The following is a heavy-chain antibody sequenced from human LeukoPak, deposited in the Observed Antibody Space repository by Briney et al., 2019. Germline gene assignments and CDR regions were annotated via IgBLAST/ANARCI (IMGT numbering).Heavy chain of an antibody. Sequence: GASVKVSCKASGGTFSSYGISWVRQAPGQGLEWMGWISAYNGNTNYAQKLQGRVTMTTDTSTSTAYMELRSLRSDDTAVYYCARDLDIVATKETDYWGQGTLVTVSS. CDR2: ISAYNGNT. CDR1: GGTFSSYG. J-gene: IGHJ4*02. D-gene: IGHD5-12*01. V-gene: IGHV1-18*01. CDR3: ARDLDIVATKETDY.